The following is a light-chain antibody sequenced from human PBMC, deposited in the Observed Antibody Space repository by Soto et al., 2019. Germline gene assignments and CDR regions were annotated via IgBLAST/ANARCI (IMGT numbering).Light chain of an antibody. CDR1: QSVSSSY. CDR3: QQYGSSPCT. V-gene: IGKV3-20*01. J-gene: IGKJ2*02. CDR2: GAS. Sequence: EIVLTQSPGTLSLSPGERATLSCRASQSVSSSYLAWYRQKPGQAPRLLIYGASSRATGIPDRVSGSGSGTDFNLTISRLEPEDFAVYYCQQYGSSPCTFGQGTKLQIK.